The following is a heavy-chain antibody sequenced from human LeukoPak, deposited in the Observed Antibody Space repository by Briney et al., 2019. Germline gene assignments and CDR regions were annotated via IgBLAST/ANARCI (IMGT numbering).Heavy chain of an antibody. CDR2: ISYDGSNK. CDR3: ARDPGYYDFWSGLFDY. V-gene: IGHV3-30-3*01. D-gene: IGHD3-3*01. J-gene: IGHJ4*02. CDR1: GFTFSSYA. Sequence: QPGGSLRLSCAASGFTFSSYAMHWVRQAPGKGLEWVAVISYDGSNKYYADSVKGRFTISRDNSKSTLYLQMNSLRAEDTAVYYCARDPGYYDFWSGLFDYWGQGTLVTVSS.